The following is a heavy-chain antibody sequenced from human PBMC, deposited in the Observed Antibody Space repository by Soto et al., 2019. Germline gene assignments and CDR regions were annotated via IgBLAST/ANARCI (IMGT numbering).Heavy chain of an antibody. CDR2: ISAHTGNK. CDR1: GYRFSNYD. J-gene: IGHJ6*02. CDR3: ARGLLAYFGMDV. Sequence: QLVQSGAEVKKPGASVKVSCNASGYRFSNYDISWVRQAPGQGLEWMAWISAHTGNKHYAEKFQGRVSTTTDTSTSTAYMEVRTLKTDATAVYYCARGLLAYFGMDVWGQGTTVTVS. D-gene: IGHD1-26*01. V-gene: IGHV1-18*01.